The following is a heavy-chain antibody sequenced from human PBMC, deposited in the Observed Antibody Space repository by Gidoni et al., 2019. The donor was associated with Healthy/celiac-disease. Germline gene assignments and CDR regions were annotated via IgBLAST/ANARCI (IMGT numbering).Heavy chain of an antibody. CDR3: ASSSSWYDPEVPSYYYYGMDV. D-gene: IGHD6-13*01. J-gene: IGHJ6*02. CDR2: RSYDGSNK. CDR1: GFTFSSYA. V-gene: IGHV3-30*04. Sequence: QVQLVESGGGVVQPGRSLRLSCAASGFTFSSYAMNWVRHAPGKGLEWVAVRSYDGSNKYYAESVKVRFTISRDNSKNTLYLQMNSLRAEDTAVYYCASSSSWYDPEVPSYYYYGMDVWGQGTTVTVSS.